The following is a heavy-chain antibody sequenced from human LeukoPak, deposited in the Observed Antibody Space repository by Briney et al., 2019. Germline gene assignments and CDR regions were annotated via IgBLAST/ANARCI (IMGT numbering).Heavy chain of an antibody. CDR3: ARRPYYYDSSGYVSEYFQH. CDR1: GGTFSSYA. V-gene: IGHV1-69*05. J-gene: IGHJ1*01. Sequence: SVKVSCKASGGTFSSYAISWVRQAPGQGLEWMGGIIPIFGTANYAQKFQGRVTITTDESTSTAYMELSSLRSEDTAVYYCARRPYYYDSSGYVSEYFQHWGQGTLVTVSS. D-gene: IGHD3-22*01. CDR2: IIPIFGTA.